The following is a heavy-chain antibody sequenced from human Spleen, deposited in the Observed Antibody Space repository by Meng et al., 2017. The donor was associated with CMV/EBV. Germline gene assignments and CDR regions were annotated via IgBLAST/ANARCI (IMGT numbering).Heavy chain of an antibody. CDR1: GGSVRSGSYY. CDR2: IYYSGST. D-gene: IGHD6-13*01. V-gene: IGHV4-61*01. J-gene: IGHJ4*02. CDR3: ARDKIWYSVFDY. Sequence: CTGSGGSVRSGSYYWSWIRQPPGKGVEWIGYIYYSGSTNYNPSLKSRVTISVYTSKNQFSLKLSSVTAADTAVYYCARDKIWYSVFDYWGQGTLVTVSS.